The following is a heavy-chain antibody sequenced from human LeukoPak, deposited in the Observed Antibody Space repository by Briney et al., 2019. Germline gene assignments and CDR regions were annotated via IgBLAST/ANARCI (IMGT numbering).Heavy chain of an antibody. CDR3: ARDRSVTGYWYFDL. V-gene: IGHV4-30-2*01. CDR1: GGSITSSGYS. D-gene: IGHD2-21*02. J-gene: IGHJ2*01. Sequence: SQTLSLTCAVPGGSITSSGYSWSWIRQPPGKGLEWIGYLYPSGGTFYNPSVKSRVTILVDRSKNQFSLNLNSVTAADTAVYYCARDRSVTGYWYFDLWGRGTLVTVSS. CDR2: LYPSGGT.